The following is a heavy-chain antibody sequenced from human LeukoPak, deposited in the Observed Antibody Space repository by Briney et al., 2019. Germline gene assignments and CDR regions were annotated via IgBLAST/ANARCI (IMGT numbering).Heavy chain of an antibody. Sequence: PSETLSLTCAVYGGSFSGYYWSWIRQPPGKGLEWIGEINHSGSTNYNPSLKSRVTISVDTSKNQFSLKLSSVTAADTAVYYCARAKYGPTYFDYWGQGTLVTVSS. CDR2: INHSGST. CDR3: ARAKYGPTYFDY. CDR1: GGSFSGYY. V-gene: IGHV4-34*01. D-gene: IGHD2/OR15-2a*01. J-gene: IGHJ4*02.